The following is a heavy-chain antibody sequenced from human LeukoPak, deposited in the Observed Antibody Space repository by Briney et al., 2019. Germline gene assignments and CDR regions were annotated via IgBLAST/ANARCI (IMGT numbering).Heavy chain of an antibody. Sequence: KSSETLSLTCAVSGGSISSSNWWSWVRQPPGKGLEWIGEIYHSGSTNYNPSLKSRVTISVDKSKNQFSLKLSSVTAADTAVYYCARDLVVVPAAAPTYYYYGMDVWGQGTTVTVSS. J-gene: IGHJ6*02. CDR2: IYHSGST. CDR3: ARDLVVVPAAAPTYYYYGMDV. D-gene: IGHD2-2*01. CDR1: GGSISSSNW. V-gene: IGHV4-4*02.